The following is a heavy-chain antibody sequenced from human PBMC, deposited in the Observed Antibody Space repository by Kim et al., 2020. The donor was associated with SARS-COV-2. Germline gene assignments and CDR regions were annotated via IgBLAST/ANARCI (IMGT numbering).Heavy chain of an antibody. V-gene: IGHV3-23*01. Sequence: GGSLRLSCAASGFTFSSYAMSWVRQAPGKGLEWVSAISGSGGSTYYADSVKGRFTISRDNSKNTLYLQMNSLRAEDTAVYYCAKEHPVVTMVRGVILDDYWGQGTLVTVSS. J-gene: IGHJ4*02. D-gene: IGHD3-10*01. CDR3: AKEHPVVTMVRGVILDDY. CDR2: ISGSGGST. CDR1: GFTFSSYA.